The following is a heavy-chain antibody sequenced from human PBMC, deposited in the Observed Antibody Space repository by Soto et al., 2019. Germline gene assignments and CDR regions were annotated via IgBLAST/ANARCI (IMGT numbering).Heavy chain of an antibody. V-gene: IGHV1-18*01. CDR1: GYTFTSYG. Sequence: ASVKVSCKASGYTFTSYGISWVRQAPGQGLEWMGWISAYNGNTNYAQKLQGRVTMTTDTSTSTAYMELRSLRSDDTAVYYCARGYRYSSGGSCPTHFDYWGQGTLVTVS. CDR2: ISAYNGNT. CDR3: ARGYRYSSGGSCPTHFDY. J-gene: IGHJ4*02. D-gene: IGHD2-15*01.